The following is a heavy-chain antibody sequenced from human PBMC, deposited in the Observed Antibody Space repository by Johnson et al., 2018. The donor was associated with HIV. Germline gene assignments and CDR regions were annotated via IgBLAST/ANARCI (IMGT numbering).Heavy chain of an antibody. V-gene: IGHV3-20*04. J-gene: IGHJ3*02. CDR1: GFTFDDYG. CDR2: IHWNGGST. CDR3: AKGGYSYGNAFDI. D-gene: IGHD5-18*01. Sequence: VQLVESGGRVVRPGGSLRLSCVASGFTFDDYGMSWVRQAPGKGLEWVSGIHWNGGSTGYAESVKGRFTISRDNSKNTLYLQMNSLRAEDTAVYYCAKGGYSYGNAFDIWGQGTMVTVSS.